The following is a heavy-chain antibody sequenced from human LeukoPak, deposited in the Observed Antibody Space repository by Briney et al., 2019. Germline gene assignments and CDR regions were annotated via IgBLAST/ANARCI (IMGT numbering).Heavy chain of an antibody. CDR3: ARRQTHNYDILTGPFDY. D-gene: IGHD3-9*01. Sequence: GESLKISCKGSGYSFTSYWIGWVRQMPGKGLEWMGFIYPGDSDTRYSPSFQGQVTISADKSIRTAYLQWSSLKASDTAMYYCARRQTHNYDILTGPFDYWGQGTLVTVSS. V-gene: IGHV5-51*01. J-gene: IGHJ4*02. CDR2: IYPGDSDT. CDR1: GYSFTSYW.